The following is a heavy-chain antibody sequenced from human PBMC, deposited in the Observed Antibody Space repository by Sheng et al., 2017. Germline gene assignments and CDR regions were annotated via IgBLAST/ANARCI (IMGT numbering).Heavy chain of an antibody. D-gene: IGHD6-19*01. CDR3: AREWYSSGWYVGSHYYGMDV. CDR2: ISSSGSTI. J-gene: IGHJ6*02. V-gene: IGHV3-48*03. Sequence: EVQLVESGGGLVQPGGSLRLSCAASGFTFSSYEMNWVRQAPGKGLEWVSYISSSGSTIYYADSVKGRFTISRDNAKNSLYLQMNSLRAEDTAVYYCAREWYSSGWYVGSHYYGMDVWGQGTTVTVSS. CDR1: GFTFSSYE.